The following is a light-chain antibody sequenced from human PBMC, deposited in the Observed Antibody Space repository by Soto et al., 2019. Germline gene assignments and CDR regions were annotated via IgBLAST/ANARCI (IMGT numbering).Light chain of an antibody. CDR2: WAS. Sequence: DIVMTQSPDSLAVSLGERATINCKSSQSVLYSSNNKNYLAWYQQKPGQPPKLLINWASTRESGVPDRFSGSGSGTDFTLTISSLQAEDVAVYYCQQYYSTPPYTFGQGTKLEIK. CDR1: QSVLYSSNNKNY. V-gene: IGKV4-1*01. J-gene: IGKJ2*01. CDR3: QQYYSTPPYT.